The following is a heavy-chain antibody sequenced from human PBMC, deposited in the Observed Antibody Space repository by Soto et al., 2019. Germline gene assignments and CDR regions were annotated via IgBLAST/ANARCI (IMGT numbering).Heavy chain of an antibody. CDR2: VSHDGRNT. D-gene: IGHD6-19*01. J-gene: IGHJ4*02. Sequence: VQLVESGGGVVQPGRSLRLSCAASGFTFSDYAMHWVRQAPGKGLEWVAVVSHDGRNTHYADSVKGRFTISRDSSKNTVALEMTSLRAEDTAVYYCATGGRQWLVTSGFNYWGQGALVTVSS. V-gene: IGHV3-30*03. CDR3: ATGGRQWLVTSGFNY. CDR1: GFTFSDYA.